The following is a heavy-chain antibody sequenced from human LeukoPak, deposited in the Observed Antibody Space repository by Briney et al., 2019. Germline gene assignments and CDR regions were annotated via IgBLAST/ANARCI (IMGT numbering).Heavy chain of an antibody. D-gene: IGHD3-10*01. V-gene: IGHV3-23*01. Sequence: GGSLRLSCAGSGFTFSSYAMSWVRQAPGKGLEWVSGISSGGGSTYYADSVKGRCTISRDNSKNTLDLEMNSLRAEDTAVYYCAKDVGGYYFTYWSGCFDHWGQGTLVTVSS. J-gene: IGHJ4*02. CDR2: ISSGGGST. CDR3: AKDVGGYYFTYWSGCFDH. CDR1: GFTFSSYA.